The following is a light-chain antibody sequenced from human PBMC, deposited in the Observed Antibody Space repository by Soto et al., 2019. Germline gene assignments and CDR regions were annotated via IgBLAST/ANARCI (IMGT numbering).Light chain of an antibody. Sequence: QSVLTQPPSVSGAPGQRVTISCTGSSSNIGAGYDVHWYQQLPGTAPKLLIYGNNNRPSGVPDRFAGSKSGTSASLAITGLQAEDEADYYCQSYDNSLTYVFGTGTQLTVL. J-gene: IGLJ1*01. CDR3: QSYDNSLTYV. CDR2: GNN. V-gene: IGLV1-40*01. CDR1: SSNIGAGYD.